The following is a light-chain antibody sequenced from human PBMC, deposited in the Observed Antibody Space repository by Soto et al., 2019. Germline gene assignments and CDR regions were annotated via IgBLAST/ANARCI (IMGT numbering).Light chain of an antibody. CDR1: SSDVGGYNY. CDR3: CSYAGSYTSHVV. Sequence: QSALTQPRSVSGSPGQSVTISCTGTSSDVGGYNYVSWYQQHPGKAPKPMIYDVSKRPSGVPDRFSGSKSGNTASLTISGLQAEDEADYYCCSYAGSYTSHVVFGGGTKLTVL. V-gene: IGLV2-11*01. J-gene: IGLJ2*01. CDR2: DVS.